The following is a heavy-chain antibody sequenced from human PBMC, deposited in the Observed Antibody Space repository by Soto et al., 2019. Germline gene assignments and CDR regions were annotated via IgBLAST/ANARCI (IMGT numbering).Heavy chain of an antibody. Sequence: ASVKVSCKASGYTFTSYGISWVRQAPGQGLEWMGWISAYNGNTNYAQKLQGRVTMTTDTSTSTAYMELRSLRSDDTAVYYCATDQYSSSWYVTGYYYMDVWGKGTTVTVSS. J-gene: IGHJ6*03. V-gene: IGHV1-18*01. CDR2: ISAYNGNT. D-gene: IGHD6-13*01. CDR1: GYTFTSYG. CDR3: ATDQYSSSWYVTGYYYMDV.